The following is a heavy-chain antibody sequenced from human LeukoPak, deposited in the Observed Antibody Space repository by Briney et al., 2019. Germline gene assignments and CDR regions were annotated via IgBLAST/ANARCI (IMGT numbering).Heavy chain of an antibody. CDR2: IWYDGSNE. J-gene: IGHJ4*02. D-gene: IGHD3-10*01. Sequence: SGGSLRLSCVGSGFTFGTYGMHWVRQAPGKGLEWVAVIWYDGSNENYADSVKGRFTISRDNSKNTLYLQMNSLRAEDTAVYYCASSYGSGVTYWGQGTLVTVSS. CDR3: ASSYGSGVTY. CDR1: GFTFGTYG. V-gene: IGHV3-33*01.